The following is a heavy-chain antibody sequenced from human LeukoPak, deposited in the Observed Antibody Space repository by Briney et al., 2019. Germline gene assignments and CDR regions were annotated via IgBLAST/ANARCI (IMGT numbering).Heavy chain of an antibody. CDR3: VRDIAPDGTVWFDA. V-gene: IGHV3-74*01. D-gene: IGHD6-13*01. CDR1: GFTLSNYW. Sequence: GGSLRLSCAASGFTLSNYWMYWVSQAPGKGLVWVSRVSGDGSSTIYGDSVNGRFTISRDNAKNMLYLQMDSLRVDDTAVYYCVRDIAPDGTVWFDAWGQGTLVTVSS. J-gene: IGHJ5*02. CDR2: VSGDGSST.